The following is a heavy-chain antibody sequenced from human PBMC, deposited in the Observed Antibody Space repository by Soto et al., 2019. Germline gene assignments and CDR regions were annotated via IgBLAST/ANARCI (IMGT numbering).Heavy chain of an antibody. V-gene: IGHV3-7*01. CDR2: IKQDGSEK. CDR1: GFTFSSYW. CDR3: AREGQSYLGYCSTTSCYRAGDAFDI. J-gene: IGHJ3*02. D-gene: IGHD2-2*01. Sequence: EVQLVESGGGLVQPGGSLRLSCAASGFTFSSYWMSWVRQAPGKGLEWVANIKQDGSEKYYVDSVKGRFTISRDNAKNSLYLQMNSMRAEDTAVYHCAREGQSYLGYCSTTSCYRAGDAFDIWGQGTMVTVSS.